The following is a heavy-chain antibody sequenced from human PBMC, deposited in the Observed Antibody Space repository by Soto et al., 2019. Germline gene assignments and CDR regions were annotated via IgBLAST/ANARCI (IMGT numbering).Heavy chain of an antibody. CDR2: ISGSGGST. Sequence: PGGSMRLSCAASGFTFCSYAMSWVCQAPGKGLEWVSAISGSGGSTYYADSVKGRFTISRDNSKNTLYLQMNSLRAEDTAVYYCAKGCMAAAWNLVAYWGQGTLVTGFS. J-gene: IGHJ4*02. CDR3: AKGCMAAAWNLVAY. V-gene: IGHV3-23*01. CDR1: GFTFCSYA. D-gene: IGHD6-13*01.